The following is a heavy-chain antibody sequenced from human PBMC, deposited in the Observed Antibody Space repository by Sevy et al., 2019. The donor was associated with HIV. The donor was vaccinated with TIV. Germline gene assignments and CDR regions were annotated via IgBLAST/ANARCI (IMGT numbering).Heavy chain of an antibody. CDR1: GGSISSSSYY. Sequence: SETLSLTCTVSGGSISSSSYYWGWIRQPPGKGLEWIGSIYYSGSTYYNPSLKSRVTISVDTSKNQFSLKLSSVTAADTAVYYCARRSGRERLFDYWGQGTLVTVSS. CDR3: ARRSGRERLFDY. J-gene: IGHJ4*02. D-gene: IGHD1-26*01. V-gene: IGHV4-39*01. CDR2: IYYSGST.